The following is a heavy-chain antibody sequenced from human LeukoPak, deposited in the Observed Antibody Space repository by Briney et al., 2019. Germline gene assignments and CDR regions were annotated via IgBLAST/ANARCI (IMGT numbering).Heavy chain of an antibody. V-gene: IGHV3-23*01. Sequence: GGSLRLSCAASGFTFNNYVMSWVRQAPGKGLEWVSTINGGGYNTYYADSVKGRFTISRDNSKNTLSLQVNTLRAEDTAVYYCARASGIYGSGWYFDYWGQGTLVTVSS. D-gene: IGHD6-19*01. CDR2: INGGGYNT. CDR3: ARASGIYGSGWYFDY. J-gene: IGHJ4*02. CDR1: GFTFNNYV.